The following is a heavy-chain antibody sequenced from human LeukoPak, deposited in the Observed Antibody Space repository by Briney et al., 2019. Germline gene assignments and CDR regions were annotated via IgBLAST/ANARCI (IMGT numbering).Heavy chain of an antibody. J-gene: IGHJ5*02. V-gene: IGHV3-74*01. Sequence: PVGSPRLSCAASGLTFSDYTMNWVRHAPGKGLVCVSRINSAGSTIGSADPVKGRFTLSRDNAKNTLFLQMNSLRADDTAVYYCTRGTTSTFDPWGQGTLVTVSS. CDR3: TRGTTSTFDP. D-gene: IGHD4-11*01. CDR2: INSAGSTI. CDR1: GLTFSDYT.